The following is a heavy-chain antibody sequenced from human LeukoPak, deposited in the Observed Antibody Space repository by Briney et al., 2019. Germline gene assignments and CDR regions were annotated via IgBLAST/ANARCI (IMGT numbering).Heavy chain of an antibody. CDR1: GGSISSYY. Sequence: SETLSLTCTVSGGSISSYYWSWIRQPPGKGLEWIGYIYYSGSTNYNPSLKSRVTISVDTSKNQFSLKPSSVTAADTAVYYCARGSSWYFDYWGQGTLVTVSS. J-gene: IGHJ4*02. V-gene: IGHV4-59*01. CDR3: ARGSSWYFDY. D-gene: IGHD6-13*01. CDR2: IYYSGST.